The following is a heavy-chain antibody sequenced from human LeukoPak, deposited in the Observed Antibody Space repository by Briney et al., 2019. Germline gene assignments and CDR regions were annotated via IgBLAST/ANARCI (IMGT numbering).Heavy chain of an antibody. CDR2: IRYDRGDE. CDR3: AKSRHGAYGSFFDY. J-gene: IGHJ4*02. Sequence: GGSLRLSCAASGFTFSDYGMHWVRQAPGKGLEGVAFIRYDRGDEKYADSVKGRFTVSRDNSKNTLYLQMNSLRVEDTAVYYCAKSRHGAYGSFFDYWGQGTLVTVSS. CDR1: GFTFSDYG. D-gene: IGHD4-17*01. V-gene: IGHV3-30*02.